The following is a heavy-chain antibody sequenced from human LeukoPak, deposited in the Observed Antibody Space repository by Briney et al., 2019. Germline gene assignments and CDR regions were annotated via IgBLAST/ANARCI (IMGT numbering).Heavy chain of an antibody. V-gene: IGHV3-21*01. CDR3: ARGEFGDCYYFYMDV. CDR2: ITSSNNYI. J-gene: IGHJ6*03. D-gene: IGHD2/OR15-2a*01. Sequence: GGSLRLSCAASGFTFSSYSMNWVRQAPGKGLEWVSSITSSNNYIYYGGSVKGRFTISRDDAKNSLFLQMNSLRAEDTATYYCARGEFGDCYYFYMDVWGKGTTVTISS. CDR1: GFTFSSYS.